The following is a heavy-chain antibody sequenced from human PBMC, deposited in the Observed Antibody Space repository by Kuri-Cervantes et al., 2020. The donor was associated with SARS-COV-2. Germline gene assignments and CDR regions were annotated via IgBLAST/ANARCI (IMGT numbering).Heavy chain of an antibody. CDR2: IWYDGSNK. Sequence: GESLKISCAASGFTFSSYGMHWVRQAPGKGLEWVAVIWYDGSNKYYADSVKGRFTISRDNSKNTLYLQMNSLRAEDTAVNYCAREEYSSSWSAVDFDYWGQGTLVTVSS. CDR3: AREEYSSSWSAVDFDY. J-gene: IGHJ4*02. D-gene: IGHD6-13*01. V-gene: IGHV3-33*08. CDR1: GFTFSSYG.